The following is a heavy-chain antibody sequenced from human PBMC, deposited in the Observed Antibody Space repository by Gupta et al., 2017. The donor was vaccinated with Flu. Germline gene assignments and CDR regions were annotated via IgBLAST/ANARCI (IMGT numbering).Heavy chain of an antibody. D-gene: IGHD6-19*01. CDR2: IWLDGTKE. CDR3: ARDLGSSGWDFYSYGMDV. Sequence: QVQLVESGGGVVQPGRSLRLTCAASGFDFSIYAMHWVRPAPGKGLQWVAVIWLDGTKEYYADSVKGRFTISRDSSTLFLQMNSLRAEDTALYYCARDLGSSGWDFYSYGMDVGGQGTKVTVSS. V-gene: IGHV3-33*01. CDR1: GFDFSIYA. J-gene: IGHJ6*02.